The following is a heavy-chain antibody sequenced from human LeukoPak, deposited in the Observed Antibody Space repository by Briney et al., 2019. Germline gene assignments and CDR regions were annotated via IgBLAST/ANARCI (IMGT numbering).Heavy chain of an antibody. CDR3: ARDLGPATAILNWFDP. J-gene: IGHJ5*02. Sequence: GGSLRLSCAASGFTFSSYTMNWVRQAPGNGLEWVSSISSSSSYIYYADSVKGRFTISRDNAKNSLYLQMNSLRAEDTAVYYCARDLGPATAILNWFDPWGKGTLVTVSS. CDR2: ISSSSSYI. CDR1: GFTFSSYT. D-gene: IGHD2-2*02. V-gene: IGHV3-21*01.